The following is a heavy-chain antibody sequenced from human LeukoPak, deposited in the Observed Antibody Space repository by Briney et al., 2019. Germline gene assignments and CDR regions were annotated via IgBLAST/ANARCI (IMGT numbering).Heavy chain of an antibody. Sequence: GGSLRLSRAASGFTFSSYGMHWVRQAPGKGLVWVSRINSDGSSTRYADSVKGRFTISRDNAKNTLYLQMNSLRAEDTAVYYCARDDEGATTLDYWGQGTLVTVSS. CDR3: ARDDEGATTLDY. J-gene: IGHJ4*02. V-gene: IGHV3-74*01. D-gene: IGHD1-26*01. CDR1: GFTFSSYG. CDR2: INSDGSST.